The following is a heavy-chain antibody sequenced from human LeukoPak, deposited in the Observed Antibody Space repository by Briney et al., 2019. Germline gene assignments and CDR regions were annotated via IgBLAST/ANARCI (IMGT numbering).Heavy chain of an antibody. CDR3: ARGDLWYYYMDV. J-gene: IGHJ6*03. V-gene: IGHV1-2*06. D-gene: IGHD2-21*01. CDR2: INPNSGGT. CDR1: GYTFTGYY. Sequence: ASVKVSCKASGYTFTGYYMHWVRQAPGQGLEWMGRINPNSGGTNYAQKFQGRVTMTRDTSISTAYMELSRLRSDHTAVYYCARGDLWYYYMDVWSKGTTVTVSS.